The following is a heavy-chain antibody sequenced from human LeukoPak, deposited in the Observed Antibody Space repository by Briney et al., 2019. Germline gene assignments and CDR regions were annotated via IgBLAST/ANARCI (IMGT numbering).Heavy chain of an antibody. J-gene: IGHJ4*02. D-gene: IGHD3-9*01. V-gene: IGHV3-21*01. Sequence: GGSLRLSCAASGFTFSSYSMNRVRQAPGKGLEWVSSISSSSSYIYYADSVKGRFTISRDNAKNSLYLQMNSLRAEDTAVYYCARGGPGNLYFDWLFNFDYWGQGILVTVSS. CDR2: ISSSSSYI. CDR3: ARGGPGNLYFDWLFNFDY. CDR1: GFTFSSYS.